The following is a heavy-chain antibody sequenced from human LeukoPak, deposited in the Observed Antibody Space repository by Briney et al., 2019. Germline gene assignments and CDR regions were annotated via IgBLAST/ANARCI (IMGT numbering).Heavy chain of an antibody. J-gene: IGHJ3*02. Sequence: PSETLSLTCTVSGGSINSYYWSWIRQPPGKGLEWIGYIYYSGSTNYNPSLKSRVTISVDTSKNQFSLKLSSVTAADTAVYYCARGFKGYDSSGYYPASAFDIWGQGTTVTVSS. D-gene: IGHD3-22*01. CDR3: ARGFKGYDSSGYYPASAFDI. CDR1: GGSINSYY. CDR2: IYYSGST. V-gene: IGHV4-59*08.